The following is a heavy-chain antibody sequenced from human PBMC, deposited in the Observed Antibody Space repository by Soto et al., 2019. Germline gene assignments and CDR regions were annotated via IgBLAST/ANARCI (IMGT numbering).Heavy chain of an antibody. CDR1: GFTFSSYG. D-gene: IGHD3-22*01. J-gene: IGHJ4*02. V-gene: IGHV3-33*01. CDR2: VWYDGTNK. CDR3: ARSHLYYDSSGYPDY. Sequence: GALRLSCAASGFTFSSYGMHWVRQAPGKGLEWVAVVWYDGTNKNYADSVKGRFTISRDNAKNSLYLQMNSLRAEDTAVYYCARSHLYYDSSGYPDYWGQGTLVTVSS.